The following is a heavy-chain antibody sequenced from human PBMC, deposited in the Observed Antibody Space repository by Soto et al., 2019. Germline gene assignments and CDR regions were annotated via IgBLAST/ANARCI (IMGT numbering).Heavy chain of an antibody. V-gene: IGHV3-33*01. CDR1: GFTFSSYG. J-gene: IGHJ6*02. D-gene: IGHD3-3*01. CDR3: ARDQGGLGDDHNYDFWSGYFRAYYYYGMDV. CDR2: IWYDGSNK. Sequence: PGGSLRLSCAASGFTFSSYGMHWVRQAPGKGLEWVAVIWYDGSNKYYADSVKGRFTISRDNSKNTLYLQMNSLRAEDTAVYYCARDQGGLGDDHNYDFWSGYFRAYYYYGMDVWGQGTTVTVSS.